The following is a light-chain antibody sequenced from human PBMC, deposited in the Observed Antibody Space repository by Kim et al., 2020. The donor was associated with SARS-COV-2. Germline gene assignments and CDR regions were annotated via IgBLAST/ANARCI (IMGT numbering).Light chain of an antibody. CDR2: ANS. Sequence: QSALTQPASVSGSPGQSVTITCTGTSSNIGSYDLVSWYQQHPGKAPKVLIYANSQRSSGISDRFSGTRSGSTASLTISGLRAENEADYYCCAFAGSDTWVFAGGTKVTVL. CDR3: CAFAGSDTWV. J-gene: IGLJ3*02. CDR1: SSNIGSYDL. V-gene: IGLV2-23*01.